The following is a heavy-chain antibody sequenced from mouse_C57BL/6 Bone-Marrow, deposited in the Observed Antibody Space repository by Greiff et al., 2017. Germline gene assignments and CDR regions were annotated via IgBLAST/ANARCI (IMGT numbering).Heavy chain of an antibody. J-gene: IGHJ4*01. Sequence: QVQLQQPGAELVMPGASVKLSCKASGYNFTSYWMHWVKQRPGQGLEWIGEIDPSDSYTNYNQKFKGKSTLTVDKSSSTAYMQLSSLTSEDTAVYYCARGIDNCGQGTAASVSS. CDR1: GYNFTSYW. V-gene: IGHV1-69*01. CDR2: IDPSDSYT. CDR3: ARGIDN.